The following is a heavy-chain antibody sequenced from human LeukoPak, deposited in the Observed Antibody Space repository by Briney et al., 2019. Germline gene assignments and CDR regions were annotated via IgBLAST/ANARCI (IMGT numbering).Heavy chain of an antibody. CDR3: ARATLGIYLTY. V-gene: IGHV3-30-3*01. CDR1: GFTFSSYA. D-gene: IGHD5-12*01. CDR2: ISYDGSNK. J-gene: IGHJ4*02. Sequence: GGSLRLSCAASGFTFSSYAMHWVRQAPGKGLEWVAVISYDGSNKYYADSVKGRFTISRDNAKNSLYLQMNSLRAEDTAVYYCARATLGIYLTYWGQGTLVTVSS.